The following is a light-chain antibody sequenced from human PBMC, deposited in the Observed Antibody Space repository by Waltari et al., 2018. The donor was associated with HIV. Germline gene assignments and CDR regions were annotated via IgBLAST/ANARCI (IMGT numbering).Light chain of an antibody. Sequence: EIVMTQSPAPLSVSPGERVILSCRASQSISSSLAWYQKILGQSPRLLIYGASIRAAGIPARFSGSGSGTDFTLTISSLQSEDFAVYFCLQYSKWPTFGGGTKVEIK. J-gene: IGKJ4*01. CDR3: LQYSKWPT. V-gene: IGKV3-15*01. CDR1: QSISSS. CDR2: GAS.